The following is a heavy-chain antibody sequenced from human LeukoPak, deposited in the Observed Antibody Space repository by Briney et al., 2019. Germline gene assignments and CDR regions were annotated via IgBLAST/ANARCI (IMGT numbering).Heavy chain of an antibody. J-gene: IGHJ5*02. D-gene: IGHD4-17*01. Sequence: PSETLSLTCTVSGGSISSYYWTWIRQPAGKGLEWIGRIYTSGSTNYNPSLKSRVTMSVDTSKNQFSLKLSSVTAADTAVYCCARAQTYGDYLSWFDPWGQGTLVTVSS. CDR1: GGSISSYY. V-gene: IGHV4-4*07. CDR3: ARAQTYGDYLSWFDP. CDR2: IYTSGST.